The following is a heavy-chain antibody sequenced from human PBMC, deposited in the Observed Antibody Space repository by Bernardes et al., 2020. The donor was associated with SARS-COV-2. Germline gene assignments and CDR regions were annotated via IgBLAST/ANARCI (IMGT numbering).Heavy chain of an antibody. CDR3: ARVYAVKGVDY. CDR2: INAYNGNT. J-gene: IGHJ4*02. Sequence: ASVKVSCKASGYTFNNYGFYWVRQAPGQGLEWMGRINAYNGNTNFAQNFQGRVTMTTDASTATAYMELRSLRSGDTAVYYCARVYAVKGVDYWGQGTLVTVSS. CDR1: GYTFNNYG. V-gene: IGHV1-18*01. D-gene: IGHD2-8*01.